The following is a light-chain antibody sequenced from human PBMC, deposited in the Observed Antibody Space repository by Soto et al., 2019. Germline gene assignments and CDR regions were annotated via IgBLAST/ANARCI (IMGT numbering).Light chain of an antibody. CDR1: SSDIGSYNF. Sequence: QSALTQPASVSGSPGQSITISCTGTSSDIGSYNFVSWYQQDPGKAPKLLIYEAFKRPSGVSNRFSGSKSGNTASLTISGRQAEDEADYYCCSYATTNVVFGEGTADRP. J-gene: IGLJ2*01. CDR2: EAF. CDR3: CSYATTNVV. V-gene: IGLV2-23*01.